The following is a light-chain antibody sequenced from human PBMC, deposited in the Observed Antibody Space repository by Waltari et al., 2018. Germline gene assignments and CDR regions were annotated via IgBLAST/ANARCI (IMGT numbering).Light chain of an antibody. CDR2: GAS. V-gene: IGKV3-20*01. CDR1: QSISRY. Sequence: EVVLTQSPGTLSLSPGERATLFCRASQSISRYLVWYQQRPGQAPRLLIYGASIRAAGIPDRFSGRGSATDFTLSISRLEPEDFAVYYCQNHERLPATFGQGTRVEIK. CDR3: QNHERLPAT. J-gene: IGKJ1*01.